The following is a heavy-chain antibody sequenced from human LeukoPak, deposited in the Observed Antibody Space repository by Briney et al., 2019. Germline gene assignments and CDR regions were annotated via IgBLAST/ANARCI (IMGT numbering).Heavy chain of an antibody. CDR1: GFTFSSYW. Sequence: RSGGSLRLSCAASGFTFSSYWMSSVRQAPGKGLEWVANIKQDGSEKYYVDSVKGRFTISRDNAKNSLYLQMNSLRAEDTAVYYCARDKIVGATHFDYWGQGTLVTVSS. CDR2: IKQDGSEK. J-gene: IGHJ4*02. V-gene: IGHV3-7*01. D-gene: IGHD1-26*01. CDR3: ARDKIVGATHFDY.